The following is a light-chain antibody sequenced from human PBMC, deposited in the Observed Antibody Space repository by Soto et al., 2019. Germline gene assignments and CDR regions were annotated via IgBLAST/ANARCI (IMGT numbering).Light chain of an antibody. CDR1: QSFSGT. CDR2: DAS. CDR3: QQYDTYSRT. J-gene: IGKJ1*01. V-gene: IGKV1-5*01. Sequence: DIQMTQSPSTLSGSVGDRVTITCRASQSFSGTLAWYQQKPRKAPKLLIYDASSLERGVASRFSGSGSGTEFTLTISSLQPDDFATYYCQQYDTYSRTCGQGTKVEIK.